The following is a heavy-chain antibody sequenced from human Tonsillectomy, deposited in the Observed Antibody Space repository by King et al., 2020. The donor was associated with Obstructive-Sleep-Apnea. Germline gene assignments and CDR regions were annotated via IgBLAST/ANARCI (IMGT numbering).Heavy chain of an antibody. CDR3: ARGGDYGDYRTAVGADY. J-gene: IGHJ4*02. Sequence: MQLQESGPGLVKPSQTLSLTCAVSGGSISSGAYSWSWIRQPPGKGLEWIGYFYYSGSTYYNPSLKCLVTISVDTSKNQLSLKLSSVTAADTAVYYCARGGDYGDYRTAVGADYWGQGTLVTVSS. D-gene: IGHD4-17*01. CDR1: GGSISSGAYS. CDR2: FYYSGST. V-gene: IGHV4-30-4*07.